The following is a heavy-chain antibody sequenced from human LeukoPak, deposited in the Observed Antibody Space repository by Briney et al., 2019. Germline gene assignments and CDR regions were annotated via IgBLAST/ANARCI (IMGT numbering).Heavy chain of an antibody. D-gene: IGHD1-26*01. CDR1: GDSTGNYY. V-gene: IGHV4-59*01. CDR3: AQEVGATIHFDY. CDR2: ISYSGST. Sequence: SETLSLTCTVSGDSTGNYYWSWIRQPPGKGLEWIGYISYSGSTNYNPSLKSRITISADTSKHQFSLKLSSVTAADTAMYYCAQEVGATIHFDYWGQGTLVTVSS. J-gene: IGHJ4*02.